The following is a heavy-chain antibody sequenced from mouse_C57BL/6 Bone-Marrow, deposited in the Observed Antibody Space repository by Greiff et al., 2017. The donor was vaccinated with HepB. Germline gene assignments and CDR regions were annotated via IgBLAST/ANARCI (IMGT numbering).Heavy chain of an antibody. D-gene: IGHD2-3*01. V-gene: IGHV5-9-1*02. CDR1: GFTFSSYA. CDR2: ISSGGDYI. CDR3: TSYYDSYSYWYFDV. Sequence: EVHLVESGEGLVKPGGSLKLSCAASGFTFSSYAMSWVRQTPEKRLEWVAYISSGGDYIYYADTVKGRFTISRDNARNTMYLQMSSLKSEDTAMYYYTSYYDSYSYWYFDVWGTGTTVTVSS. J-gene: IGHJ1*03.